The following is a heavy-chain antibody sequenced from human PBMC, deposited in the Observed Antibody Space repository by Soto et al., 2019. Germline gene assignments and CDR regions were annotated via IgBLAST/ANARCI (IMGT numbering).Heavy chain of an antibody. CDR2: ISACNGNT. Sequence: GASVKVSCKASGYTFTGYGISGVRQAPGQGLEWMGWISACNGNTNYAQKLQGRVTMTTDTSTSTAYMELRSLRSDDTAVYYCATWELPPFGFDYWGQGTLVTVSS. CDR1: GYTFTGYG. J-gene: IGHJ4*02. CDR3: ATWELPPFGFDY. V-gene: IGHV1-18*01. D-gene: IGHD1-26*01.